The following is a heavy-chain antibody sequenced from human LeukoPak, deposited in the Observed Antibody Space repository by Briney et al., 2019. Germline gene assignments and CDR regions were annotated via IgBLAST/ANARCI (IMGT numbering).Heavy chain of an antibody. Sequence: PSETLSLTCTVSGGSISISTYYWGWIRQPPGKTLEWIGCISYSGSTYYNASPKSRLTISVDTSKNQFSLKLSSVTAADTAVYYCARYYSSSSIWFDPWGQGTLVTVSS. J-gene: IGHJ5*02. D-gene: IGHD6-6*01. CDR2: ISYSGST. V-gene: IGHV4-39*07. CDR3: ARYYSSSSIWFDP. CDR1: GGSISISTYY.